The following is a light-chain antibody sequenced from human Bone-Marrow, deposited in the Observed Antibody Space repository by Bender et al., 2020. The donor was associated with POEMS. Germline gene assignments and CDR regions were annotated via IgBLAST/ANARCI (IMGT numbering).Light chain of an antibody. CDR3: AVWDDSLNGWV. V-gene: IGLV1-44*01. J-gene: IGLJ3*02. Sequence: QSVLTQPPSASGTPGQRVTISCSGGSSNIGAHAVNWYQHLPGTAPKLLIYSSHRRPSEVPDRFSGSRSVTSASLAISGLQSEDEDDYYCAVWDDSLNGWVFGGGTKLTVL. CDR1: SSNIGAHA. CDR2: SSH.